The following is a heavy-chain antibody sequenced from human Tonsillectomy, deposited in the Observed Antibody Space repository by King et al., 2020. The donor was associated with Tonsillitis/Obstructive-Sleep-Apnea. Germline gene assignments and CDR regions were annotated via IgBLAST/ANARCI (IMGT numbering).Heavy chain of an antibody. J-gene: IGHJ6*03. Sequence: QLQESGPGLVKPSETLSLTCTVSGGSLSTYYWSWIRQPPGKGLEWIGYIYYTGITNYNPSLKGRVTISVDTSKNQFSLKLSSVTAADTAVYYCARGYYYYYMDVWGKGTTVTVSS. CDR2: IYYTGIT. V-gene: IGHV4-59*01. CDR3: ARGYYYYYMDV. CDR1: GGSLSTYY.